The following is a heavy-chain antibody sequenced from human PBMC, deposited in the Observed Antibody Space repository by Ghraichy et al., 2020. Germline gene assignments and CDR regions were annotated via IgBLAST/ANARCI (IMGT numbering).Heavy chain of an antibody. D-gene: IGHD3/OR15-3a*01. J-gene: IGHJ5*02. CDR1: GFSFSDHH. CDR3: TSLVIQSAIGPNWFDP. V-gene: IGHV3-72*01. Sequence: GGSLRLSCAASGFSFSDHHMDWVRQAPGKGLEWVGRIRKRVNSYTTEYAASVKGRFTISRDDSKYSLYLQMNTLEAEDTAVYYCTSLVIQSAIGPNWFDPWGQGTLVTVSS. CDR2: IRKRVNSYTT.